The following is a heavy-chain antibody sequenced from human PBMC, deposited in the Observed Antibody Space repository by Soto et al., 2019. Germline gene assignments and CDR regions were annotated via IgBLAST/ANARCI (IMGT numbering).Heavy chain of an antibody. V-gene: IGHV4-34*01. CDR2: INHSGST. J-gene: IGHJ4*02. CDR1: GGSFSGYY. Sequence: QVQLQQWGAGLLKPSETLSLTCAVYGGSFSGYYWSWIRQPPGKGLEWIGEINHSGSTNYNPSLKSRVTISVDTSKNQFSLKLSSVTAADTAVYYCARVVSGSYRSYYFDYWGQGTLVTVSS. D-gene: IGHD1-26*01. CDR3: ARVVSGSYRSYYFDY.